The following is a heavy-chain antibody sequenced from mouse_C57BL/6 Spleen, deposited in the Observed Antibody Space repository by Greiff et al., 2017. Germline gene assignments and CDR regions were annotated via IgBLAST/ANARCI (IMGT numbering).Heavy chain of an antibody. J-gene: IGHJ4*01. Sequence: EVQLQQSGPELVKPGASVKIPCKASGYTFTDYNMDWVKQSHGKSLEWIGDINPNNGGTIYNQKFKGKATLTVDKSSSTAHMELRSLTSEDTAVYYCARSERPRAMDYWGQGTSVTVSS. V-gene: IGHV1-18*01. CDR1: GYTFTDYN. CDR3: ARSERPRAMDY. CDR2: INPNNGGT.